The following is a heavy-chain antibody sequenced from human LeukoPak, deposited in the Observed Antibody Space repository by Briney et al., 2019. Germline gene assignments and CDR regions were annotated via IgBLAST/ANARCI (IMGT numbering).Heavy chain of an antibody. D-gene: IGHD1-26*01. J-gene: IGHJ6*03. CDR1: GFTFSGYA. V-gene: IGHV3-64*01. CDR2: ISSNGGST. Sequence: GGSLRLSCAASGFTFSGYAMHWVRQAPGKGLEYVSAISSNGGSTYYANSVKGRFTISRDNSKNTLYLQMGSLRAEDMAVYYCARDGGHSGSYYDYYYYYMDVWGKGTTVTVSS. CDR3: ARDGGHSGSYYDYYYYYMDV.